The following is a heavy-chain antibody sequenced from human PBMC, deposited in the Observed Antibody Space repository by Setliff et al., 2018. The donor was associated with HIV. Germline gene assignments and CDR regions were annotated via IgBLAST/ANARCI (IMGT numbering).Heavy chain of an antibody. J-gene: IGHJ3*02. V-gene: IGHV4-39*01. D-gene: IGHD3-3*01. Sequence: PSETLRLSCAASGFTFSSFAMTWVRQPPGKGLEWIGSIFYSGITYYNPSLKSRVTISVDTSKNQFSLNLTSVTAADTAVYYCARSKTFYDLWGGYYTHGAFKIWGLGTMVTVSS. CDR1: GFTFSSFA. CDR3: ARSKTFYDLWGGYYTHGAFKI. CDR2: IFYSGIT.